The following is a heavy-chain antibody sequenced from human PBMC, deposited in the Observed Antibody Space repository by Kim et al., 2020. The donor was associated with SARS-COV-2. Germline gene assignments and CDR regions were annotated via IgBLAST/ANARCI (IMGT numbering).Heavy chain of an antibody. Sequence: GGSLRLSCAASEFTFSNYWMTWIRQVPGKSLEWVANIKKDGSEKYYVDSVKGRFTISRDNAKNSLYLQMNSLRVEDTAVYYCARVQGYCSGGSGFPF. CDR2: IKKDGSEK. J-gene: IGHJ3*01. D-gene: IGHD2-15*01. CDR3: ARVQGYCSGGSGFPF. V-gene: IGHV3-7*03. CDR1: EFTFSNYW.